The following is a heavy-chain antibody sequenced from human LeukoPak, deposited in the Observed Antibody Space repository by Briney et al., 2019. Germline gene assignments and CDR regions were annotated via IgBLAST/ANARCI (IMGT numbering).Heavy chain of an antibody. CDR1: GGSISSGDYY. V-gene: IGHV4-30-4*08. Sequence: SGTLSLTCTVSGGSISSGDYYWSWIRQPPGKGLEWIGYIYYSGSTYYNPSLKSRVTISVDTSKNQFSLKLSSVTAADTAVYYCARGQGNTIFGVVIEPLDYWGQGTLVTVSS. D-gene: IGHD3-3*01. CDR2: IYYSGST. J-gene: IGHJ4*02. CDR3: ARGQGNTIFGVVIEPLDY.